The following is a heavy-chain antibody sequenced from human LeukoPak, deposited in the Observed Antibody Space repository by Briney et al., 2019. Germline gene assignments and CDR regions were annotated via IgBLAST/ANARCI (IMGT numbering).Heavy chain of an antibody. V-gene: IGHV3-7*01. D-gene: IGHD6-13*01. Sequence: GGSLRLSCAASGFTFTNYWMRWVRQAPGKGLEWVANIKQDGSEKHYVDSVKGRFTISRDNAKNSLYLQMNSLRDEDTAVYYCTTSYSSSWYASGTDYWGQGTLVTVSS. CDR2: IKQDGSEK. CDR3: TTSYSSSWYASGTDY. J-gene: IGHJ4*02. CDR1: GFTFTNYW.